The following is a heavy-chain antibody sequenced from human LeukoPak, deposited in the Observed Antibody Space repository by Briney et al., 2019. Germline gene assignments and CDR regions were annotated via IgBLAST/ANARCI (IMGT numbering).Heavy chain of an antibody. CDR2: IIPILGIA. J-gene: IGHJ3*02. D-gene: IGHD2-21*01. V-gene: IGHV1-69*02. CDR3: ARGIRSSFAFDI. Sequence: GSSVKVSCKASGGTFSSYTISWVRQAPGQGLEWMGRIIPILGIANYAQKFQGRVTITADKSTSTAYMELSSLRSEDTAVYYCARGIRSSFAFDIWSQGTMVTVSS. CDR1: GGTFSSYT.